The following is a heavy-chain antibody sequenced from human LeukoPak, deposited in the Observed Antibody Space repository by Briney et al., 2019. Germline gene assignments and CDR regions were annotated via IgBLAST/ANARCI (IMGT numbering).Heavy chain of an antibody. J-gene: IGHJ4*02. CDR1: GFTFSSYG. D-gene: IGHD3-22*01. V-gene: IGHV3-30*02. CDR3: ARDWGGITMIVVAYAPDY. Sequence: TGGSLRLSCAASGFTFSSYGMHWVRQAPGKGLEWVAFIRYDGSNKYYADSVKGRFTISRDNSKNTLYLQMNSLRAEDTAVYYCARDWGGITMIVVAYAPDYWGQGTLVTVSS. CDR2: IRYDGSNK.